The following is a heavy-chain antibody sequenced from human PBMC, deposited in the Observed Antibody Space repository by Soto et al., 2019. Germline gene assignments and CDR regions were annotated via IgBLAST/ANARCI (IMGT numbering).Heavy chain of an antibody. V-gene: IGHV3-23*01. CDR3: AKGRGTNYYYHMDV. CDR2: ITGSGDSA. CDR1: GFTFNNYA. Sequence: EVQLWESGGGLVQPGGPLSLSCAASGFTFNNYAISWVRQAPGKGLEWVSTITGSGDSAYYADSVKGRFIISRDNSKNTLYMQMHSLGAEDSAIYYCAKGRGTNYYYHMDVWGGGTTVTVSS. J-gene: IGHJ6*03. D-gene: IGHD1-26*01.